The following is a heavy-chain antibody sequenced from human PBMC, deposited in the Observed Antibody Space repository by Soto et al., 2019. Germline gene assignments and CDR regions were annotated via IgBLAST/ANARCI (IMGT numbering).Heavy chain of an antibody. CDR2: IWYDGSNK. J-gene: IGHJ5*02. V-gene: IGHV3-33*01. CDR1: GFTFSSYG. D-gene: IGHD5-12*01. Sequence: QAQLVESGGGVVQPGRSLRLSCAASGFTFSSYGMHWVRQAPGKGLEWVAVIWYDGSNKYYADSVKGRFTISRDNSKNTLYLQMNSLRAEDTAVYYCARGGMVATYWFDPWGQGTLVTVSS. CDR3: ARGGMVATYWFDP.